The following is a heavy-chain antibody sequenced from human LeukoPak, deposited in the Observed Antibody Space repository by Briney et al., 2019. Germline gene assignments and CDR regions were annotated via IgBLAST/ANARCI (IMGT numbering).Heavy chain of an antibody. CDR1: GGSFSGYY. J-gene: IGHJ4*02. CDR3: ARVSGSKDY. D-gene: IGHD3-3*01. CDR2: INHSGST. Sequence: SETLSLTCAVYGGSFSGYYWSWIRQPPGQGLEWIGEINHSGSTNYNPSLKRRVTISVDTSKNQFSLKLSAVTAADTAVYYCARVSGSKDYWGQGTLVTVSS. V-gene: IGHV4-34*01.